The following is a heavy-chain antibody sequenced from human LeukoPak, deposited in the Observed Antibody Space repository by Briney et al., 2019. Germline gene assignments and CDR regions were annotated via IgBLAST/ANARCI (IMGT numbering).Heavy chain of an antibody. Sequence: PGGSLRLSCAASGFTSSDYYMSWIRQAPGKGLEWVANIKQDGSEKYYVDSVKGRFTISRDSAKNSLYLQMNSLRAEDTAVYYCTGARFDPWGQGTLVTVSS. J-gene: IGHJ5*02. CDR1: GFTSSDYY. D-gene: IGHD6-6*01. V-gene: IGHV3-7*04. CDR2: IKQDGSEK. CDR3: TGARFDP.